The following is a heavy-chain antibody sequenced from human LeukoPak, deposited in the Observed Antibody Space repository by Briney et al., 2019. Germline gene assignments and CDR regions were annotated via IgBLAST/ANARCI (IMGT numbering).Heavy chain of an antibody. V-gene: IGHV3-9*01. J-gene: IGHJ4*02. CDR2: ISWNSGSI. Sequence: WVSGISWNSGSIGYADSVKGRFTISRDNAKNSLYLQMNSLRAEDTALYYCAKDLTTTVVGPFDYWGQGTLVTVSS. D-gene: IGHD4-23*01. CDR3: AKDLTTTVVGPFDY.